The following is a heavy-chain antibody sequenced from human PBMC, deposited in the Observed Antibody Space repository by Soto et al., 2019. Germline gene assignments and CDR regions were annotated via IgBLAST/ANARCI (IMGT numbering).Heavy chain of an antibody. D-gene: IGHD6-19*01. J-gene: IGHJ5*02. CDR1: GGSISSGSYF. Sequence: NPSETLSLTCTVSGGSISSGSYFWGWIRQPPGKGLEWTGSIYYSGSTSYNPSLRSRVTMSVDTSKNQFSLKLSSVSAADTAVYYCARHTGYSSGKRWFDPWGQGTLVTVSS. CDR2: IYYSGST. V-gene: IGHV4-39*01. CDR3: ARHTGYSSGKRWFDP.